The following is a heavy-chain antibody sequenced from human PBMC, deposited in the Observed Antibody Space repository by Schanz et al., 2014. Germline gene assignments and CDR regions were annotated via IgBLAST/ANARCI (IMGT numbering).Heavy chain of an antibody. V-gene: IGHV1-2*04. D-gene: IGHD5-12*01. CDR3: ARAFGGYDPAGALDY. J-gene: IGHJ4*02. Sequence: QVQLVQSGAEVKKPGASVKVSCKASGYTFTSYGISWVRQAPGQGLEWMGWINPNSGTTNYAQKFQGWVTMTRDTSISTAYMELSRLKSDDTAVYYGARAFGGYDPAGALDYWGQGTLVTVSS. CDR2: INPNSGTT. CDR1: GYTFTSYG.